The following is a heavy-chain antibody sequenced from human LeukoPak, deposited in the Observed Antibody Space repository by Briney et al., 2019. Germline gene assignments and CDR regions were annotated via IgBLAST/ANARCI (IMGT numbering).Heavy chain of an antibody. CDR1: GFTFDDYA. J-gene: IGHJ4*02. V-gene: IGHV3-9*01. D-gene: IGHD4-11*01. Sequence: GGSLRLSCAASGFTFDDYAMHWVRQAPGKGLEWVSSITWNSGDMDYADSVKGRFTISRDNAKNSLYLQMNSLRAEDTALYYCAKGPSYSNYVLGYWGQGTLVTVSS. CDR2: ITWNSGDM. CDR3: AKGPSYSNYVLGY.